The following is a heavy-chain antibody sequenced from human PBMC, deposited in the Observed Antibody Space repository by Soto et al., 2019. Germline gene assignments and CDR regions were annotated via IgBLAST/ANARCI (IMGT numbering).Heavy chain of an antibody. CDR3: ARMATSGTLNWFDP. J-gene: IGHJ5*02. Sequence: XSGKVSFKASWYSFINNDISWVRQVTGQGLEWMGWMNPNSGNGGYAQKFQGRVTMTRDTTTSTAYMELSSLTSDDTAIYYCARMATSGTLNWFDPWGQGTLVTVSS. V-gene: IGHV1-8*01. CDR2: MNPNSGNG. CDR1: WYSFINND.